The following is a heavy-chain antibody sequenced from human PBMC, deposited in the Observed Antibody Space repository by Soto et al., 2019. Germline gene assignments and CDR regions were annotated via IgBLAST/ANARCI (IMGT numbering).Heavy chain of an antibody. V-gene: IGHV4-61*01. CDR3: ARDLYLRTGPWGMDV. D-gene: IGHD3-9*01. CDR1: GGSVISATYY. Sequence: KSSETLSLTCTVSGGSVISATYYLNCIRQPPGKGLEWIGSVYYSGTPNYNPSLKSRVTISMDTSYNRLSLKLRSVTAADTAVYYCARDLYLRTGPWGMDVWGQGTTVTVSS. J-gene: IGHJ6*02. CDR2: VYYSGTP.